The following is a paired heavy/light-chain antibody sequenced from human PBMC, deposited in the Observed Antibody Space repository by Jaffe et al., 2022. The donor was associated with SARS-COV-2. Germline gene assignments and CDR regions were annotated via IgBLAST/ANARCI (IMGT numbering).Light chain of an antibody. J-gene: IGLJ3*02. Sequence: SSELTQDPAVSVALGQTVRITCQGDSLRRYYASWYQQKPGQAPILVIYGKNNRPSGIPDRFSGSSSGNTASLTITGAQADDEADYHCNSRDSSTNHVVFGGGTKLTVL. V-gene: IGLV3-19*01. CDR1: SLRRYY. CDR2: GKN. CDR3: NSRDSSTNHVV.
Heavy chain of an antibody. Sequence: QVQLQQWGAGLLKPSETLSLTCGVNGASLSGYQWNWIRQPPGKGLEWIGEINHGGDTNYNPSLKSRVTFTVDTSKNQFSLKLSSVTAADTAVYYCARLRPTVVIQYFDRWGQGTPVTVSS. CDR1: GASLSGYQ. CDR2: INHGGDT. CDR3: ARLRPTVVIQYFDR. D-gene: IGHD3-22*01. V-gene: IGHV4-34*02. J-gene: IGHJ4*02.